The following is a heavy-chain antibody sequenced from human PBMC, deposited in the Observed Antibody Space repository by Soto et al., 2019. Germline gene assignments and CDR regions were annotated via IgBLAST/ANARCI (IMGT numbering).Heavy chain of an antibody. V-gene: IGHV3-9*01. Sequence: EVQLVESGGGLVQPGRSLRLSCAASGFTFDDYAMHWVRQAPGKGLEWVSGISWNSGTIVYADSVKGRFTISRDNANNSLYLQMNSLSGEDTALYYCAKAMRGGSSSSRYYYGLDVWGQGTTVTVSS. CDR1: GFTFDDYA. CDR3: AKAMRGGSSSSRYYYGLDV. J-gene: IGHJ6*02. D-gene: IGHD6-13*01. CDR2: ISWNSGTI.